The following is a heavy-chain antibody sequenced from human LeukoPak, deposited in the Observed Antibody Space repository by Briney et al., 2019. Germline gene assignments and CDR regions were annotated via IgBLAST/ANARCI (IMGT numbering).Heavy chain of an antibody. Sequence: SETLSLTCTVSGGSVSSGSYYWSWIRQHPGKGLEWIGYIYYSGSTFYNPSLKSRVTISVDTSKNQFSLKLSSVTAADTAVYYCARDHSSGQIDYWGQGTLVTVSS. J-gene: IGHJ4*02. CDR1: GGSVSSGSYY. CDR2: IYYSGST. CDR3: ARDHSSGQIDY. V-gene: IGHV4-31*03. D-gene: IGHD6-19*01.